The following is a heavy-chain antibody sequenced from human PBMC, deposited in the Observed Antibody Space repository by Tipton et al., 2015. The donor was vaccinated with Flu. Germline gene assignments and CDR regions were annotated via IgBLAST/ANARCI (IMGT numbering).Heavy chain of an antibody. CDR1: GASIISNTYY. D-gene: IGHD2-15*01. CDR3: AIGAFGYDWFDP. Sequence: TLSLTCTVSGASIISNTYYWAWIRQPPGKELEWIGTVSYTGQTYYNPSLKSRVTISVDTSKNQFSLNLSSVTAADTAVYSCAIGAFGYDWFDPWGQGTLVTVSS. CDR2: VSYTGQT. V-gene: IGHV4-39*07. J-gene: IGHJ5*02.